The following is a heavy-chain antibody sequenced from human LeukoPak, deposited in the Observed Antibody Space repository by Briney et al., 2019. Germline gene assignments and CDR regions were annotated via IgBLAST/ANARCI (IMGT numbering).Heavy chain of an antibody. Sequence: ASVKVSCKASGYTFTSYGISWVRQAPGQGLEWMGWISAYNGNTNYAQKLQGRVTMTTDTSTSTAYMELRSLRSDDAAVYYCARERVIAVAGTDYYYGMDVWGQGTTVTLSS. CDR3: ARERVIAVAGTDYYYGMDV. V-gene: IGHV1-18*01. CDR2: ISAYNGNT. J-gene: IGHJ6*02. CDR1: GYTFTSYG. D-gene: IGHD6-19*01.